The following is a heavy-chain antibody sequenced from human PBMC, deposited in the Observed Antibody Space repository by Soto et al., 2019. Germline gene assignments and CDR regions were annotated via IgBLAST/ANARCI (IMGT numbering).Heavy chain of an antibody. D-gene: IGHD2-2*01. J-gene: IGHJ5*02. CDR1: GYSFTSYW. CDR2: IYPGDSDT. CDR3: ARYDGYCSSTSCSSDWFDP. V-gene: IGHV5-51*01. Sequence: PGESLKISCKGSGYSFTSYWIGWVRQMPGKGLEWMGIIYPGDSDTRYSPSFQGQVTISADKSISTAYLQWSSLKASDTAMYYCARYDGYCSSTSCSSDWFDPWGQGTLVTVSS.